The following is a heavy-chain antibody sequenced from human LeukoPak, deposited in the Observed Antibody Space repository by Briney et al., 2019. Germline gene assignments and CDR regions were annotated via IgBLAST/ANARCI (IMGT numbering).Heavy chain of an antibody. D-gene: IGHD3-10*01. CDR2: INHSGST. J-gene: IGHJ4*02. Sequence: SGTLSLTCAVYGGSFSGYYWSWIRQPPGKGLEWIGEINHSGSTNYNPSLKSRVTISVDTSKNQFSLKLSSVTAADTAVYYCARGLGLHYYGSGSSHRPLDYWGQGTLVTVSS. CDR3: ARGLGLHYYGSGSSHRPLDY. V-gene: IGHV4-34*01. CDR1: GGSFSGYY.